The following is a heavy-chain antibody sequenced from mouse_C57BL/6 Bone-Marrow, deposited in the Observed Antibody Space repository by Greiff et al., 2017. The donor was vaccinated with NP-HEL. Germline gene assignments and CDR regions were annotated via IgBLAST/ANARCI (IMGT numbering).Heavy chain of an antibody. CDR2: IDPENGDT. D-gene: IGHD1-1*01. V-gene: IGHV14-4*01. CDR1: GFNIKDDY. CDR3: TTGGSSPYAMDY. J-gene: IGHJ4*01. Sequence: VQLQQSGAELVRPGASVKLSCTVSGFNIKDDYMHWVKQRPEQGLEWIGWIDPENGDTEYASKFQGKAPITADTSSNTAYLQLSSLTSEDTAVYYCTTGGSSPYAMDYWGQGTSVTASS.